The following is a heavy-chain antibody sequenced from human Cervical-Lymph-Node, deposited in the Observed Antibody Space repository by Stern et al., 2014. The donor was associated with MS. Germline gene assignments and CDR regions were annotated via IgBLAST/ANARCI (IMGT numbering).Heavy chain of an antibody. CDR3: ARGYRGPDY. Sequence: EVQLVESGGALVQPGGSLRLSCAASGFSFSSFWMHWARQVPGKGLVGVSRIDNGGGGTKYADSVKGRFNMSRDNAKNTLYLQMTSLRAEDTAVYYCARGYRGPDYWGQGTLVTVSS. CDR2: IDNGGGGT. V-gene: IGHV3-74*02. J-gene: IGHJ4*02. CDR1: GFSFSSFW. D-gene: IGHD5-18*01.